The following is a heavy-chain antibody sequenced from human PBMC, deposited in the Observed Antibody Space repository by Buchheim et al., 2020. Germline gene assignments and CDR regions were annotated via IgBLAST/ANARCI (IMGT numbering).Heavy chain of an antibody. CDR2: FYTRGSF. D-gene: IGHD6-13*01. CDR1: GGSIRSGDYY. J-gene: IGHJ5*02. CDR3: ARGVGISSMKNYFDP. Sequence: QVQLQESGPGLVKPSQTLSLTRIVSGGSIRSGDYYWSWIRQPAGKGLEWIGRFYTRGSFNYNPSLKSRITISIDTSTHQFSLNLTSVTAADTAVYYCARGVGISSMKNYFDPWGQGTL. V-gene: IGHV4-61*02.